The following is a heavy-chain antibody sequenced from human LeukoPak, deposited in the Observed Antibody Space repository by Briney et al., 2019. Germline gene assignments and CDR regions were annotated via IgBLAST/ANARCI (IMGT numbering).Heavy chain of an antibody. CDR3: ARVELVDAFDI. D-gene: IGHD3-10*01. V-gene: IGHV4-59*01. CDR1: GGSISSYY. J-gene: IGHJ3*02. Sequence: KSSETLSLTCTVSGGSISSYYWSWIRQPPGKGLEWIGYIYYSGSTNYNPSLKSRVTISVDTSKNQFSLKLSSVTAADTAVYYCARVELVDAFDIWGQGTMVTVSS. CDR2: IYYSGST.